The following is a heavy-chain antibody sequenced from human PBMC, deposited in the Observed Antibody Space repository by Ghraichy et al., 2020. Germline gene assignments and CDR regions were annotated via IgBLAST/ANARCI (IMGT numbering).Heavy chain of an antibody. Sequence: SVKVSCKASGGTFSNYAITWVRQAPGQGLELMGRIIPVFGTATYAQNFQGRVTITADESTTTASMELNSLTSEDTAIYYCATRRLYYHHSGMFWRTGALDIWGQGTMVIVSS. CDR1: GGTFSNYA. CDR3: ATRRLYYHHSGMFWRTGALDI. V-gene: IGHV1-69*13. J-gene: IGHJ3*02. D-gene: IGHD3-22*01. CDR2: IIPVFGTA.